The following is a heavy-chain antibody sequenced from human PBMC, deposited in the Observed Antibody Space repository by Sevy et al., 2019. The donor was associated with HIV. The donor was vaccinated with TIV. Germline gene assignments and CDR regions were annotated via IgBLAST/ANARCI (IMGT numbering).Heavy chain of an antibody. CDR2: ISGGSRNI. V-gene: IGHV3-48*02. CDR3: VRDGQRGYDMDV. CDR1: EFTFSSHS. D-gene: IGHD3-16*01. J-gene: IGHJ6*02. Sequence: GGSLRLSRVASEFTFSSHSMNWVRQAPGKGLEWVSYISGGSRNIYYADSVKGRFTISRDNARNSLSLQMNSLRDEDTAVYYCVRDGQRGYDMDVWGQGTTVTVSS.